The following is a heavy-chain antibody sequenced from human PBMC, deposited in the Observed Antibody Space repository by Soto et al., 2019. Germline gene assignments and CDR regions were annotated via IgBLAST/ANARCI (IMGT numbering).Heavy chain of an antibody. CDR1: GFPFSSYV. CDR2: ISGGGSNT. V-gene: IGHV3-23*01. Sequence: LRLSCAASGFPFSSYVMSWVRQAPGKGLEWVSGISGGGSNTFYADYVKGRFTISRDNSKNTLLLQMNSLGAEDTAVYYCAKDSNKYSSSLRGRYFDYWGQGXGVTVYS. J-gene: IGHJ4*02. D-gene: IGHD4-4*01. CDR3: AKDSNKYSSSLRGRYFDY.